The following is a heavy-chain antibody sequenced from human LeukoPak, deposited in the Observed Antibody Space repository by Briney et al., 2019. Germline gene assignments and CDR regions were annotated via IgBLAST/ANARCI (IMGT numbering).Heavy chain of an antibody. CDR1: GDSVRSYY. CDR3: VRDSRYGSGWFEDGLDF. Sequence: PSETLSLTCTVSGDSVRSYYWSWIRQPPGQGLEWLGHINDRGSTNYNPSLQGRVTISIDTSKNQVSLKVNSVTAADTAVYYCVRDSRYGSGWFEDGLDFWGQGTTVTVSS. D-gene: IGHD6-13*01. CDR2: INDRGST. J-gene: IGHJ6*02. V-gene: IGHV4-59*02.